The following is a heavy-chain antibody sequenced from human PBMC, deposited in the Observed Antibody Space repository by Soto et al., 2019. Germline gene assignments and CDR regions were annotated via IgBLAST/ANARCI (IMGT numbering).Heavy chain of an antibody. CDR3: ARDLFRDIVVVPAAMARTGY. Sequence: QVQLVESGGGVVQPGRSLRLSCAASGFTFSSYAMHWVRQAPGKGLEWVAVISYDGSNKYYADSVKGRFTISRDNSKNSLYLQLNRLRGEDTAVYYCARDLFRDIVVVPAAMARTGYWGQGTLVTVSS. V-gene: IGHV3-30-3*01. D-gene: IGHD2-2*01. J-gene: IGHJ4*02. CDR2: ISYDGSNK. CDR1: GFTFSSYA.